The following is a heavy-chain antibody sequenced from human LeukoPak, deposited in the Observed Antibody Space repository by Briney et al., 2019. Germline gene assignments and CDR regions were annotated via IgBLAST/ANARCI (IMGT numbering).Heavy chain of an antibody. CDR3: CAATIHPLAQIDK. Sequence: PGGSLRLACVASRFSFSTSWMSWVRQAPGKGREWVCRVKSKADGETTEYAAPVKERFTIYRDDSKSMLYLQMMSLEIEDTAVYYCCAATIHPLAQIDKWGQGTLVIVSS. CDR2: VKSKADGETT. V-gene: IGHV3-15*01. CDR1: RFSFSTSW. J-gene: IGHJ4*02.